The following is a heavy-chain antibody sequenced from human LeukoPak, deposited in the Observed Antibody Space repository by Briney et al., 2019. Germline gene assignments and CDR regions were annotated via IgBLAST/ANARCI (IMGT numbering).Heavy chain of an antibody. D-gene: IGHD2/OR15-2a*01. V-gene: IGHV4-39*01. CDR3: ARTGHYFRPI. CDR2: IYYSGST. CDR1: GGSISSSSYY. Sequence: PSETLSLTCTVSGGSISSSSYYWGWIRQPPGKGLEWIGSIYYSGSTYYNPSLKSRVTISVDTSKNQFSLKLSSVTAADTAVYYCARTGHYFRPIWGQGTLVTVSS. J-gene: IGHJ4*02.